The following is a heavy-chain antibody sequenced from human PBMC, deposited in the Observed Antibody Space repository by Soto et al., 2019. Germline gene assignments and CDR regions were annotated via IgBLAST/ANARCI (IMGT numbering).Heavy chain of an antibody. CDR1: GFNFGSYW. D-gene: IGHD6-13*01. CDR3: EGGDAADY. Sequence: EVQLVESGGGLVQPGGSLRLSCTTSGFNFGSYWMTWVRQAPGKGLEWVANIGQDGSEKYYADSVKGRFTISRDNAKKSLYLQMSSLRVEDTAVYYCEGGDAADYWSQGSLVTVSS. J-gene: IGHJ4*02. V-gene: IGHV3-7*01. CDR2: IGQDGSEK.